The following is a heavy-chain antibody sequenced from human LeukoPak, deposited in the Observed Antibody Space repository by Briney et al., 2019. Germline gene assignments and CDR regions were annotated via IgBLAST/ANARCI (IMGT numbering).Heavy chain of an antibody. Sequence: GGSLRLSCAASGLTFSSYAMHWVRQAPGKGLEWVAVISYDGSNKYYADSVKGRFTISRDNSKNTLYLQMNSLRAEDTAVYYCARDRASWDWGSAFDYWGQGTLVTVSS. V-gene: IGHV3-30-3*01. CDR3: ARDRASWDWGSAFDY. D-gene: IGHD7-27*01. CDR2: ISYDGSNK. J-gene: IGHJ4*02. CDR1: GLTFSSYA.